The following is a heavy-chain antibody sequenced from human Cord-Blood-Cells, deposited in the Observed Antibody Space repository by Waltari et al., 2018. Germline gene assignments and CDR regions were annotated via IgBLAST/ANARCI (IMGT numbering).Heavy chain of an antibody. CDR2: IRSKANSYAT. J-gene: IGHJ4*02. D-gene: IGHD6-6*01. CDR3: TRQGSSSSDY. V-gene: IGHV3-73*01. Sequence: SAMHWVRQASGKGLEWVGRIRSKANSYATAYAASVKGRFTISRDDSKNTAYLQMNSLKTEDTAVYYCTRQGSSSSDYWGQGTLVTVSS. CDR1: SA.